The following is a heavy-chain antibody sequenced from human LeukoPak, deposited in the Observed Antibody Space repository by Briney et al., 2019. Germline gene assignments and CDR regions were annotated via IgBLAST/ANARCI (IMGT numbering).Heavy chain of an antibody. CDR1: GYTFTSYY. V-gene: IGHV1-46*01. CDR3: ARDSHDTSGYPGY. J-gene: IGHJ4*02. CDR2: INPSGGST. D-gene: IGHD3-22*01. Sequence: ASVKVSCKASGYTFTSYYMHWVRQAPGQGLEWMGIINPSGGSTSYAPKVQGRVTMTRDTSTSTVYMDLSSLRSEDTAVSYCARDSHDTSGYPGYWGQGTLVTVSS.